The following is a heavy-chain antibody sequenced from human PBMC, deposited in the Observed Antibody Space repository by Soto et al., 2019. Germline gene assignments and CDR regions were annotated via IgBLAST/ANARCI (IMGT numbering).Heavy chain of an antibody. CDR2: ISGSGRYT. CDR1: GFTFDSCV. Sequence: DVQLVESGGDLVQPGGSLRLSCAASGFTFDSCVMSWVRQAPGKGLEWLSLISGSGRYTDYADSVKGRFTISRDNSKNTLDLQMNSLRVEDTAVYYCAKDPPSERMQPDYGMDVWGQGTKVTVSS. CDR3: AKDPPSERMQPDYGMDV. J-gene: IGHJ6*02. V-gene: IGHV3-23*04. D-gene: IGHD6-13*01.